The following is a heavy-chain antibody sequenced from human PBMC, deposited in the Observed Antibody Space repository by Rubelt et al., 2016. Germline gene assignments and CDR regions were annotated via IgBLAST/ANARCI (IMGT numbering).Heavy chain of an antibody. CDR2: IYYSGST. Sequence: QVQLQESGPGLVKPSQTLSLTCTVSGGSISSGGYYWSWIRQHPGKGLEWIGYIYYSGSTYYNPSLKSRVTISVDTSKNQFSRKLSSVTAADTAVYYCARLGGEGVYSSSWSPFFDYWGQGTLVTVSS. CDR1: GGSISSGGYY. V-gene: IGHV4-31*03. CDR3: ARLGGEGVYSSSWSPFFDY. D-gene: IGHD6-13*01. J-gene: IGHJ4*02.